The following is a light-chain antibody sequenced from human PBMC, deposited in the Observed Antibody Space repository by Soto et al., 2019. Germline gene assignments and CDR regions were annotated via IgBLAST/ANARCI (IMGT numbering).Light chain of an antibody. CDR3: QQHGSSPRT. CDR2: DVS. V-gene: IGKV3-20*01. Sequence: EMVLTQSPGALSLSPGERATLSCRASQSVNNNHLAWYHQKPGQAPRLLIYDVSKRATGVPDRISGSGSGTDFTLTITLLEPEDFAVYYCQQHGSSPRTFGQGTRFEIK. CDR1: QSVNNNH. J-gene: IGKJ1*01.